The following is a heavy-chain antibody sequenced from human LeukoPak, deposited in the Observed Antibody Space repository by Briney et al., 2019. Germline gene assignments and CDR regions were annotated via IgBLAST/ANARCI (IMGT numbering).Heavy chain of an antibody. V-gene: IGHV3-30*18. D-gene: IGHD3-16*02. Sequence: GGSLRLSCAASGFTFSSYGMHWVRQAPGKGLEWVAVISYDGSNKYYADSVKGRFTISRDNSKNTLYLQMNSLRAEDTAVYYCAKDFINHDYGDYWGQGTLVTVSS. CDR3: AKDFINHDYGDY. CDR2: ISYDGSNK. CDR1: GFTFSSYG. J-gene: IGHJ4*02.